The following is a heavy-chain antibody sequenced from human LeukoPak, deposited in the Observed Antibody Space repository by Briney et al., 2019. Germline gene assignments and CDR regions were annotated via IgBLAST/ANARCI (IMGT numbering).Heavy chain of an antibody. Sequence: GGSLRLSCAASGFTFSSYAMHWVRQAPGKGLEYVSAISSNGGSTYYANSVKGRFTISRDNSKNTLYLQMGSLRAEDMAVYYCARTYDILTAAPDYWGQGTLVTVSS. CDR2: ISSNGGST. D-gene: IGHD3-9*01. J-gene: IGHJ4*02. CDR1: GFTFSSYA. CDR3: ARTYDILTAAPDY. V-gene: IGHV3-64*01.